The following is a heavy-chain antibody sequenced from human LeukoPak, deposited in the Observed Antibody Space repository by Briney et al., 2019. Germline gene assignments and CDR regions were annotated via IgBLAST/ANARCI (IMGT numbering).Heavy chain of an antibody. J-gene: IGHJ6*02. CDR1: GYTFTGYY. CDR2: INPNSGGT. CDR3: ARSYDILTGYYPSYYYYYGMDV. V-gene: IGHV1-2*02. Sequence: ASVKVSCKASGYTFTGYYMHWVRQAPGQGLEWMGWINPNSGGTNYAQKFQGRVTMTRDTSISTAYMELSRLRSDDTAVYYCARSYDILTGYYPSYYYYYGMDVWCQGTTVTVSS. D-gene: IGHD3-9*01.